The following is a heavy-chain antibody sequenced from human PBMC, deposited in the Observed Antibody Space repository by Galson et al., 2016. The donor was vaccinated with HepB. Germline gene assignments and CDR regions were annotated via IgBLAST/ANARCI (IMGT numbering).Heavy chain of an antibody. V-gene: IGHV3-23*01. CDR1: EFTFSHYA. D-gene: IGHD1-26*01. CDR3: SSAMGQWRWFYP. Sequence: SLRLSCADSEFTFSHYAMSWVRQAPGTRLEWISGISASDGRTLYADTVKGRFTISRDNSKNTLYLLMNRLGVEATAVYYCSSAMGQWRWFYPWGQGTLVTGSS. CDR2: ISASDGRT. J-gene: IGHJ5*02.